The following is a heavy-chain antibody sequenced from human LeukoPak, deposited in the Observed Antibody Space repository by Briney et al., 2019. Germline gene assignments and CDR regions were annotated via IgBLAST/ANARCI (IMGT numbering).Heavy chain of an antibody. J-gene: IGHJ4*02. CDR3: ARGPRYFDY. CDR2: IYSTGDV. V-gene: IGHV3-53*01. Sequence: PGGSLRLSCAASGFTVSSNYMSWVRQAPGTGLEWVSVIYSTGDVYYAESVMGRFTISRDNSKSMLYLEMNSLRAEDTAVYYCARGPRYFDYWGQGTLVTVSS. CDR1: GFTVSSNY.